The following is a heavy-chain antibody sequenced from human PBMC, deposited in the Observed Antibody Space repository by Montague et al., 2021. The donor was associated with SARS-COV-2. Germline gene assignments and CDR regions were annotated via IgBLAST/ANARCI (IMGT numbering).Heavy chain of an antibody. V-gene: IGHV4-59*08. CDR2: IYYSGNT. CDR1: GGSISTYY. J-gene: IGHJ3*02. CDR3: ARHGPFVVVTAIHDTFDI. D-gene: IGHD2-21*02. Sequence: SETLSLTCTVSGGSISTYYWSWIRQPPGKGLEWIGYIYYSGNTNYNPSLKSRVTISVDTSKNQFSLKLSSVAAADTAVYYCARHGPFVVVTAIHDTFDIWGQGTMVTVSS.